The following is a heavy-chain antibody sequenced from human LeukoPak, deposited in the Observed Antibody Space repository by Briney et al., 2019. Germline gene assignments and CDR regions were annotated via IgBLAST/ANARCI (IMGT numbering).Heavy chain of an antibody. V-gene: IGHV4-59*08. CDR3: ARHPQLWLLSFDY. CDR1: GGSISSYY. D-gene: IGHD5-18*01. Sequence: EPSETLSLTCTVSGGSISSYYWSWIRQPPGKGLEWIGYIYYSGSTNYNPSLKSRVTISVDTSKNQFSLKLSSVTAADTAVYYCARHPQLWLLSFDYWGQGTLVTVSS. CDR2: IYYSGST. J-gene: IGHJ4*02.